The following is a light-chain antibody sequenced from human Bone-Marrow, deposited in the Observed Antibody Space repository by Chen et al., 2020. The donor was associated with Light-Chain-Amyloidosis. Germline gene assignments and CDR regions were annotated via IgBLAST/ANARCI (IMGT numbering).Light chain of an antibody. Sequence: NFMLTQPHSVSESPGKTVIISCTRSSGSIATNYVQWYQQRPGSSPTTVIYEDDQRPSGVPDLFSGSIDSASTSASLTISGLKTEDEADYYCQSYQGSSQVVFGGVTKLTVL. V-gene: IGLV6-57*01. J-gene: IGLJ3*02. CDR1: SGSIATNY. CDR2: EDD. CDR3: QSYQGSSQVV.